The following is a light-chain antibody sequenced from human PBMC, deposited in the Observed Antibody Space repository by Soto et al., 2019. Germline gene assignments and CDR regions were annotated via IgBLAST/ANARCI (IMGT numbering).Light chain of an antibody. CDR3: SSYTSSSTLGV. CDR2: DVS. V-gene: IGLV2-14*01. CDR1: SSDVGGYNY. Sequence: QSVLTQPASVSGSPGQSITISCTGTSSDVGGYNYVSWYQQHPGKAPKLMIYDVSNRPSGVSNRFSGCKSGTPSCLTISGIQAEHEADYYCSSYTSSSTLGVFGGGTKLTVL. J-gene: IGLJ2*01.